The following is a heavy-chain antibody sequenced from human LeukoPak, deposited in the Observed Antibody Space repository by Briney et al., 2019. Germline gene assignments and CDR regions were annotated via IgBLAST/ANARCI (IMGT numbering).Heavy chain of an antibody. CDR2: INAKSGDT. J-gene: IGHJ5*02. CDR3: ARQNTGQLDT. V-gene: IGHV1-2*02. D-gene: IGHD2-8*02. CDR1: GYTFTDYY. Sequence: ASVTVSRKASGYTFTDYYMHWLRQPPAQGLEWMGWINAKSGDTKYAQKFQARGTITRDTSITTTYMEVSRLSPDDTAVYYCARQNTGQLDTWGQGNLVTVSS.